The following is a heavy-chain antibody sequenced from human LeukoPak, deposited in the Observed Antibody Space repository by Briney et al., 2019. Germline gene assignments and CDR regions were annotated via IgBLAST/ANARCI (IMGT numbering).Heavy chain of an antibody. Sequence: GASVKVSCKASGYTFTSYGIGWVRQAPGQGLEWMGWISAYNGNTNYAQKLQGRVTMTTDTSTSTAYMELRSLRSDDTAVYYCARVLRVTMIVVVTPGILDYWGQGTLVTVSS. V-gene: IGHV1-18*01. CDR1: GYTFTSYG. CDR3: ARVLRVTMIVVVTPGILDY. J-gene: IGHJ4*02. CDR2: ISAYNGNT. D-gene: IGHD3-22*01.